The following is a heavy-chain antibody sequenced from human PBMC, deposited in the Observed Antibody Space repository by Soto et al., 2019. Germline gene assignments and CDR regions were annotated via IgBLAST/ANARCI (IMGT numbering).Heavy chain of an antibody. J-gene: IGHJ6*04. CDR2: IDNAGTDS. D-gene: IGHD3-10*01. Sequence: EVQLVESGGGLVQPGGSLRLSCAASGFTFSGRSMHWVRQAPGKGLVWVSGIDNAGTDSTYADSVKGRVTSSRDNAKNTLYLQMNGLRVEDTAVYYCARGWFGPDVWGKGTTVTVSS. CDR1: GFTFSGRS. V-gene: IGHV3-74*01. CDR3: ARGWFGPDV.